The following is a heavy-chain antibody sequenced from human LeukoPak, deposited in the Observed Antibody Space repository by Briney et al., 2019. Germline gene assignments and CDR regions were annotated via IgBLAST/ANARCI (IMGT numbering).Heavy chain of an antibody. CDR3: ARDRHDYTEYYYYGMDV. V-gene: IGHV1-69*13. Sequence: SVKVSCKASGGTFSSYAISWVRQAPGQGLEWMGGIIPIFGTANCAQKFQGRVTITADESTSTAYMELSSLRSEDTAVYYCARDRHDYTEYYYYGMDVWGQGTTVTVSS. CDR2: IIPIFGTA. D-gene: IGHD4-11*01. J-gene: IGHJ6*02. CDR1: GGTFSSYA.